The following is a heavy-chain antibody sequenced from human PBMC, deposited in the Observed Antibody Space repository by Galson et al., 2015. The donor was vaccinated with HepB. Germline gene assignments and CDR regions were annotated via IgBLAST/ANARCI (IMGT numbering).Heavy chain of an antibody. CDR3: ARQAEDGTPGPDAFDL. CDR1: AYIFTNYW. D-gene: IGHD2-15*01. CDR2: IHPSDSDS. Sequence: QSGAEVKKPGDSLKISCQGSAYIFTNYWIGWVRQMPGKGLEWVAIIHPSDSDSRYSPSFLGQVTISADKSINTAYLQWSSLGASDTAMYYCARQAEDGTPGPDAFDLCGQGTMVTGAS. J-gene: IGHJ3*01. V-gene: IGHV5-51*01.